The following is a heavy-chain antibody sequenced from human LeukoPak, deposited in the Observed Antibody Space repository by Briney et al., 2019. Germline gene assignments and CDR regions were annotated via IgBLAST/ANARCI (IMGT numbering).Heavy chain of an antibody. CDR2: IRYDGGNK. V-gene: IGHV3-30*02. CDR3: AKALLSSDWHEYYFDS. D-gene: IGHD6-25*01. CDR1: RFTFSTYG. Sequence: PGGSLRLSCAASRFTFSTYGMHWVRQAPGKGLEWVAFIRYDGGNKYYADSVKGRFTISRDNSKNTLYLQMNSLRAGDTAVYYCAKALLSSDWHEYYFDSWGQGTLVTVSS. J-gene: IGHJ4*02.